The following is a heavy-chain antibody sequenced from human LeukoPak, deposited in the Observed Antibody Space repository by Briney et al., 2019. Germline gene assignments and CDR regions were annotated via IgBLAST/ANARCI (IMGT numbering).Heavy chain of an antibody. V-gene: IGHV3-48*04. CDR1: GFTVRSYY. D-gene: IGHD4-17*01. Sequence: GGSLRLFCAASGFTVRSYYMAWVRQAPGKGLEGVSYISSSSSTIYYADSVKGRFTISRDNAKNSLYLQMNSLRAEDTAVYYCARDPSLYGDYLSYWGQGTLVTVSS. J-gene: IGHJ4*02. CDR2: ISSSSSTI. CDR3: ARDPSLYGDYLSY.